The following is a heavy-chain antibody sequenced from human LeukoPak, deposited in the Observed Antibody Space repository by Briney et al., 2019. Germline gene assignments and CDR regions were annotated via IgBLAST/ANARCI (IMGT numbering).Heavy chain of an antibody. D-gene: IGHD6-19*01. J-gene: IGHJ4*02. CDR1: GYTFTGYY. Sequence: GASVKVSCKASGYTFTGYYMYWVRQAPGQGLEWMGWINPNSGGTNYAQKFQGRVTMTRDTSISTAYMELSRLRSDDTAVYYCARGSMTKAVPPNYWGQGTLVTVSS. CDR3: ARGSMTKAVPPNY. CDR2: INPNSGGT. V-gene: IGHV1-2*02.